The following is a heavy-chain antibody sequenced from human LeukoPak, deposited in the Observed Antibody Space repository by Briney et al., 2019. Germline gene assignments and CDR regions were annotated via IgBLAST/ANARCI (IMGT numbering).Heavy chain of an antibody. CDR3: GRLGKPVPAARPYYSDY. Sequence: ASVKVSCKASGYTVISHYMHWVRQAPGQGLEWMGIINPSGGSTSYAQKFQGRVTMTRDTSTSTVYMELSSLRSEDTAVYYCGRLGKPVPAARPYYSDYWGQGTLVTVSS. CDR2: INPSGGST. D-gene: IGHD2-2*02. V-gene: IGHV1-46*01. J-gene: IGHJ4*01. CDR1: GYTVISHY.